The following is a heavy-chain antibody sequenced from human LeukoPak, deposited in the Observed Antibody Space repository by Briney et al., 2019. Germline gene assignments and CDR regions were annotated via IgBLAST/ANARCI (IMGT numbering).Heavy chain of an antibody. CDR2: ISPDGSTT. V-gene: IGHV3-74*01. CDR3: TRDFDFSSAI. Sequence: GGSLRLSCAASGFTFSSYWMHWVRQAPGKGLVWVSRISPDGSTTGHADSVKGRFTTSRDNAKNTLSLQMNSLRAEDTAVYYCTRDFDFSSAIWGQGTLVTVSS. CDR1: GFTFSSYW. D-gene: IGHD3-3*01. J-gene: IGHJ4*02.